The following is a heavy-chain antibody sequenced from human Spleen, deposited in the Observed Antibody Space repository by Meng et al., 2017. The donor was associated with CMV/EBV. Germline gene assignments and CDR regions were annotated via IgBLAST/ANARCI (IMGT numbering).Heavy chain of an antibody. CDR2: IKSTTDGGTT. Sequence: GESLKISCAASGFTFSDAWMSWVRQDPGKGLEWVGRIKSTTDGGTTDYAAPVKGRVTISREDSKNTVHLQRHSLKSEDTAVYYCGTTQVGAPDYWGQGTLVTVSS. CDR3: GTTQVGAPDY. J-gene: IGHJ4*02. D-gene: IGHD1-26*01. CDR1: GFTFSDAW. V-gene: IGHV3-15*01.